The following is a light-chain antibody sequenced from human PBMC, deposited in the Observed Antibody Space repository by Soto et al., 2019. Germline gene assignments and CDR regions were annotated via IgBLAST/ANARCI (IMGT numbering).Light chain of an antibody. J-gene: IGKJ5*01. V-gene: IGKV1-5*03. CDR2: KAS. CDR3: QQYNSYRA. Sequence: DIQMTQSPSTLSASVGDRVTIXCRASQSIDSWLAWHRQKPGRAPEXLISKASSLESGAPSRFSGSGFGTEFTLTISSLQPDDFATYYRQQYNSYRAFGQGTRLEIK. CDR1: QSIDSW.